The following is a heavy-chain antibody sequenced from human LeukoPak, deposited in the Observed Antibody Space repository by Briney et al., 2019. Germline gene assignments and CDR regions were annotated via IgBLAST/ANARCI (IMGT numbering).Heavy chain of an antibody. J-gene: IGHJ6*02. CDR1: GFIVSSNY. CDR2: IYSGGST. CDR3: ARDPPLDYGDYYYYYGMDV. Sequence: GGSLRLSCAASGFIVSSNYMSWVRQAPGKGLEYVSVIYSGGSTYYADSVKGRFTISRDNSKNTLYLQMNSLRAEDTAVYYCARDPPLDYGDYYYYYGMDVWGQGTTVTVSS. D-gene: IGHD4-17*01. V-gene: IGHV3-66*02.